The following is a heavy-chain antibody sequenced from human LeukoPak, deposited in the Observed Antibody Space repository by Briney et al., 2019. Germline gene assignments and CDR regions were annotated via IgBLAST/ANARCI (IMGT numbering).Heavy chain of an antibody. CDR3: ARGPSYDSSGYPCY. CDR1: GFSFSCYG. J-gene: IGHJ4*02. CDR2: ISGSGGST. V-gene: IGHV3-23*01. Sequence: GGFLRLFCAGFGFSFSCYGMSWVGQAAGKWLEWVSAISGSGGSTYYADSVRGRFTISRDNAKNSLYLQMNSLRAEDTAVYYCARGPSYDSSGYPCYWGQGTLVTVSS. D-gene: IGHD3-22*01.